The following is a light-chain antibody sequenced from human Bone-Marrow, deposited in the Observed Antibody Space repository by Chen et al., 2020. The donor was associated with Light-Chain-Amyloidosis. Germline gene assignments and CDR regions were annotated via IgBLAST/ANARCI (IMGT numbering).Light chain of an antibody. J-gene: IGLJ2*01. CDR2: KDS. CDR1: TLSKQY. Sequence: SSELTQPPSVSVSPRQTARISCSGDTLSKQYSYWYQQKAGQVPAVVIYKDSERPSGVPQRFSGSSSGTTVTLTISGVEAEDEADYYGQAVDMGGPYVVFGGGTKLTVL. CDR3: QAVDMGGPYVV. V-gene: IGLV3-25*03.